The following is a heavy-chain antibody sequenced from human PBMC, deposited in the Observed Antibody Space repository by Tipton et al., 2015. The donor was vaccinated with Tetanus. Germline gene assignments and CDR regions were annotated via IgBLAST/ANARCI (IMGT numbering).Heavy chain of an antibody. D-gene: IGHD3-22*01. J-gene: IGHJ4*02. V-gene: IGHV4-34*01. CDR2: INHSGST. CDR1: GGSFSGYY. Sequence: TLSLTCAVYGGSFSGYYWSWIRQPPGKGLEWIGEINHSGSTNYNPSLKSRVTISVDTSKNQFSLKLSSVTAADTAVYYCARKGYYYDSRPFDYWGQGTLVTVSS. CDR3: ARKGYYYDSRPFDY.